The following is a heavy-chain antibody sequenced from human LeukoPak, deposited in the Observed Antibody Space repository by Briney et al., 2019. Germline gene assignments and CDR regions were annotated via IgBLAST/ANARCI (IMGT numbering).Heavy chain of an antibody. CDR3: ARGYCSGGSCYWGAFDT. V-gene: IGHV3-66*01. J-gene: IGHJ3*02. CDR1: GFTFSSYA. Sequence: GGSLRLSCAASGFTFSSYAMSWVRQAPGKGLEWVSVVYSGGSTYYADSVKGRFTISRDNSKNTLYLQMNNLRAEDTAVYYCARGYCSGGSCYWGAFDTWGQGTMVTVSS. CDR2: VYSGGST. D-gene: IGHD2-15*01.